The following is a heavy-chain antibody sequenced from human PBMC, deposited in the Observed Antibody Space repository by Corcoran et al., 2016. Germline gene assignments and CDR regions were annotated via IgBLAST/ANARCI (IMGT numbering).Heavy chain of an antibody. J-gene: IGHJ4*02. V-gene: IGHV4-59*01. CDR1: GGSFNNYY. CDR2: VYYSGST. D-gene: IGHD6-19*01. CDR3: ARSSGKGNYFDY. Sequence: QVQLLQSGPGLVQPSETLSLICTVSGGSFNNYYWSWIRQPPGKGLEWIAYVYYSGSTHYNPSLKSRVTISVDTSKNQFSLKLRSVTTADTAVFYCARSSGKGNYFDYWGQGTLVTVSS.